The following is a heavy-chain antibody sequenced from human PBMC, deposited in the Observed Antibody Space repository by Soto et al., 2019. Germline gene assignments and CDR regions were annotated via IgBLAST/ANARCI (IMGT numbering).Heavy chain of an antibody. D-gene: IGHD1-26*01. Sequence: PSETLSLTCTVSGGSISSDYWSWIRQPPGKGLEWIGYIYYSGSTNYNPSLKSRVTISVDTSKNQFSLKLSSVTAADTAVYYCARSSDLPWDLYDFWGQGTLVTVSS. J-gene: IGHJ4*02. V-gene: IGHV4-59*01. CDR1: GGSISSDY. CDR2: IYYSGST. CDR3: ARSSDLPWDLYDF.